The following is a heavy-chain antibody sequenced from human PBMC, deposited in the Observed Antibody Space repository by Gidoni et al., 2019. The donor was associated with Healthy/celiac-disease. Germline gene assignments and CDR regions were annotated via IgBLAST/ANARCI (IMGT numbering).Heavy chain of an antibody. D-gene: IGHD2-2*01. J-gene: IGHJ6*02. CDR2: IYTSGST. V-gene: IGHV4-4*07. CDR1: GSAISSYY. Sequence: QVQLQASGPGLVKPSEALSINCAVSGSAISSYYGSWLPQPAGKGLEWIGRIYTSGSTNYNPSLKSRVTMSVDPSKNQFSLKLSSVTAADTAVYYCSGGHYCSSTSFYSDYYYGMDVWGQGTTVTVSS. CDR3: SGGHYCSSTSFYSDYYYGMDV.